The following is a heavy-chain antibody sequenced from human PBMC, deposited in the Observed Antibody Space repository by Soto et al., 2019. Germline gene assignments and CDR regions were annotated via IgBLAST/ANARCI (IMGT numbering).Heavy chain of an antibody. CDR1: GFSLSTSGVG. D-gene: IGHD3-22*01. Sequence: SGPTLVNPTQTLTLTCTFSGFSLSTSGVGVGWIRQPPGKALEWLALIYWDDDKRYSPSLKSRLTITKDTSKNQVILTMTNMDPVDTATYYCAHLTYYYDSSGYYSRAEYFQHWGQGTLVTVSS. V-gene: IGHV2-5*02. CDR3: AHLTYYYDSSGYYSRAEYFQH. J-gene: IGHJ1*01. CDR2: IYWDDDK.